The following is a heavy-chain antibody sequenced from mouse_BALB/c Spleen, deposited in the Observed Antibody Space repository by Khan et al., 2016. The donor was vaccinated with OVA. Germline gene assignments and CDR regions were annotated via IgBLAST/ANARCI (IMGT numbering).Heavy chain of an antibody. CDR1: GFTFSSYG. Sequence: EVQLVESGGDLVKPGGSLKLTCAASGFTFSSYGMSWVLQTPDKRLEWVATISSGGHYTYFPDSVRGRFTISRDNAKNTLYLQMRSLKSEDTAMYYSARNIARAKDDYYAVDYWGQGTSVTVSS. J-gene: IGHJ4*01. V-gene: IGHV5-6*01. D-gene: IGHD3-1*01. CDR2: ISSGGHYT. CDR3: ARNIARAKDDYYAVDY.